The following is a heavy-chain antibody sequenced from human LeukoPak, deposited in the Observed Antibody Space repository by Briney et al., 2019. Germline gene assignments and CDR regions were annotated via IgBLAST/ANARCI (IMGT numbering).Heavy chain of an antibody. V-gene: IGHV5-51*01. D-gene: IGHD3-10*01. J-gene: IGHJ4*02. Sequence: GESLKISCKGSGYSFTSYWIGWVRQMPGKGVKWMGIIYPGDSDTRYSPSFQGQVTISADKSISTAYLQWSSLKASDTAMYYCARQSITMLPYYFDYWGQGTLVTVSS. CDR1: GYSFTSYW. CDR3: ARQSITMLPYYFDY. CDR2: IYPGDSDT.